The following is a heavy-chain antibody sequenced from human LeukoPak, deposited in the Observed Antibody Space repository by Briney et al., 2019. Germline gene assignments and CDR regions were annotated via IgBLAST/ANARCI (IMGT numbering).Heavy chain of an antibody. V-gene: IGHV1-18*01. Sequence: GASVKVSCKASGYTFTNYVISWVRQAPGQGLEWMGWISAYNGNTNYAQKLQGRVTMTTDTSTSTAYMELRSLRSDDTAVYYCARDSRPGSEWELLPPFDYWGQGTLVTVSS. J-gene: IGHJ4*02. CDR3: ARDSRPGSEWELLPPFDY. CDR1: GYTFTNYV. CDR2: ISAYNGNT. D-gene: IGHD1-26*01.